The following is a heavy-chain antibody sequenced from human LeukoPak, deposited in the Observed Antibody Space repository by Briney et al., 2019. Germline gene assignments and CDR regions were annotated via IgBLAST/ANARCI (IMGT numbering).Heavy chain of an antibody. CDR1: GGSFSGYY. CDR3: ARRVGYYYYYMDV. V-gene: IGHV4-34*01. CDR2: INHSGST. J-gene: IGHJ6*03. Sequence: PSETLSLTCAVYGGSFSGYYWSWIRQPPGKGLEWIGEINHSGSTNYNPSLKSRVTISVDTSKNQFSLKLSSVTAADTAVYYCARRVGYYYYYMDVWGKGTTVTVTS.